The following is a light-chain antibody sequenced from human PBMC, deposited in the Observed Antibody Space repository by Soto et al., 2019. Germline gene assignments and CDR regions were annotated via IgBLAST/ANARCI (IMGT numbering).Light chain of an antibody. V-gene: IGKV1-39*01. CDR2: AAS. CDR1: QSISSY. CDR3: QQSYSTPPT. J-gene: IGKJ4*01. Sequence: DIQMTQSPSSLSASIGDRVTITCRASQSISSYLNWYQQKPGKAPKLLLSAASSLQSGVPSTFSGSGSWTDFTLTISSLQPEDFASYHCQQSYSTPPTFGGGTKVEIK.